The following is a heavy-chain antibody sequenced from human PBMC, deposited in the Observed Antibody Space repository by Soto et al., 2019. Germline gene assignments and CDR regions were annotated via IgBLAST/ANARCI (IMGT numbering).Heavy chain of an antibody. J-gene: IGHJ4*02. CDR3: AKAGCSGGTCYLYYSEY. CDR1: GFTFSNYA. D-gene: IGHD2-15*01. V-gene: IGHV3-23*01. CDR2: ISGRGGNT. Sequence: LRLSCSASGFTFSNYAMSCVRQAPGKGLEWVSTISGRGGNTYYADSVKGRFTISRDNSRNTLYLQMDSLRVEDSAVYSCAKAGCSGGTCYLYYSEYWGQRALITVSS.